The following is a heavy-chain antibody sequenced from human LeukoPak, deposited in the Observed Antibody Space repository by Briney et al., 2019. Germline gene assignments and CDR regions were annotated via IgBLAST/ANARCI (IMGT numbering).Heavy chain of an antibody. D-gene: IGHD1-1*01. Sequence: GGSLRLSCAASGFTFSNAWMSWVRQAPGKGLEWVGRIKSKTDGGTTDYAAPVKGRFTISRDDSKNTLYLQMNSLKTEDTAVYYCTTEGSNWNDGNYYYYGMDVWGQGTTVTSP. CDR2: IKSKTDGGTT. J-gene: IGHJ6*02. V-gene: IGHV3-15*01. CDR1: GFTFSNAW. CDR3: TTEGSNWNDGNYYYYGMDV.